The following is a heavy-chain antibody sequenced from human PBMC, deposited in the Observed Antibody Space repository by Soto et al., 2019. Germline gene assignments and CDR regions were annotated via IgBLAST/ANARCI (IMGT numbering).Heavy chain of an antibody. CDR2: ISNNGGST. CDR1: GFTFSTYA. CDR3: VKDQFDCSSTSCLSPFDY. J-gene: IGHJ4*02. D-gene: IGHD2-2*01. V-gene: IGHV3-64D*08. Sequence: GGSLRLSCSASGFTFSTYAMHWVRQAPGKGLEYVSGISNNGGSTYYADSVKGRFTISRDNSKNTLYLQMSTLRAEDTAVYYCVKDQFDCSSTSCLSPFDYWGQGTLVTVSS.